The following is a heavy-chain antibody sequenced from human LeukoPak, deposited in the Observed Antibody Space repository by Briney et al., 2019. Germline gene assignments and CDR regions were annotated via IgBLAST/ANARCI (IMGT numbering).Heavy chain of an antibody. D-gene: IGHD5-18*01. J-gene: IGHJ4*02. V-gene: IGHV1-69*05. CDR1: GGTFSSYA. Sequence: GSSVKVSCKASGGTFSSYAISWARQAPGQGLEWMGGIIPIFGTANYAQKFQGRVTITTDESTSTAYMELSSLRSEDTAVYYCARDTAMASNYFDYWGQGTLVTVSS. CDR2: IIPIFGTA. CDR3: ARDTAMASNYFDY.